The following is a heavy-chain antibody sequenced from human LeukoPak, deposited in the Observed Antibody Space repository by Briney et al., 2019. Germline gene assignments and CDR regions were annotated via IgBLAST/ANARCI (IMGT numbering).Heavy chain of an antibody. CDR3: TRHHTGYVPFDI. CDR1: GVTFGEYA. V-gene: IGHV3-49*03. D-gene: IGHD5-12*01. CDR2: IRSKAYGEAT. Sequence: PGGSLRLSCTAPGVTFGEYAMSSFRQAPGKGLEWVGFIRSKAYGEATEYAASVKGRFTISRDDSKSIAYLQMSFSQTEDTAVYYCTRHHTGYVPFDIWGQGTMVTVSS. J-gene: IGHJ3*02.